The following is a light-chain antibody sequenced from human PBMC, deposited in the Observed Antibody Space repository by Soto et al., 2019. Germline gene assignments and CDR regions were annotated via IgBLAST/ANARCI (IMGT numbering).Light chain of an antibody. CDR3: QQYHNWPPYT. Sequence: EIVMTQSPATLSVSPGERAILSCRASQSVSTNLAWHQQKPGQAPRLLMYGASTRATGIPARFSGSGSGTEFTLTISSLQSEDFAVYYCQQYHNWPPYTFGQGTKLEIK. CDR2: GAS. J-gene: IGKJ2*01. V-gene: IGKV3-15*01. CDR1: QSVSTN.